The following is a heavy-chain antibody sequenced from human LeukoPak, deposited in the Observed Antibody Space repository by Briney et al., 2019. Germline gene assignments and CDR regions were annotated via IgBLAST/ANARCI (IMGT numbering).Heavy chain of an antibody. J-gene: IGHJ4*02. CDR3: AKHIVVVPAADY. D-gene: IGHD2-2*01. Sequence: TGGSLRLSCAASGFTFSSYAMSWVRQAPGKGLEWVSAISGSGGSTYYADSVKGRFTISRDNSKNTLYLQMNSLRAEDTAVYYCAKHIVVVPAADYWGQGTLVTVSS. CDR1: GFTFSSYA. V-gene: IGHV3-23*01. CDR2: ISGSGGST.